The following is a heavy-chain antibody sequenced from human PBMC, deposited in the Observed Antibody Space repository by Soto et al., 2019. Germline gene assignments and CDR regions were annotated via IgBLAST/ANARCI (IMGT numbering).Heavy chain of an antibody. V-gene: IGHV3-33*01. Sequence: QVQLVDSGGGVVKPGRSLRLSCAASGLIFSSYGMYWVRQAPGKGLEWVAVIWHDGSKKYYAESVKGRFTISRDNSKNTLYLQMKSLRAEDTAVYYCGRDLTVDCICGSCSYFYYGMDVWGQVATVTVSS. J-gene: IGHJ6*02. CDR2: IWHDGSKK. D-gene: IGHD2-15*01. CDR1: GLIFSSYG. CDR3: GRDLTVDCICGSCSYFYYGMDV.